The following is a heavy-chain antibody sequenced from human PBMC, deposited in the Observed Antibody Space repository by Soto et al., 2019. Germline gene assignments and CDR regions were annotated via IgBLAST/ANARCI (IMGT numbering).Heavy chain of an antibody. V-gene: IGHV1-46*03. CDR2: INPSGGYT. D-gene: IGHD2-21*02. CDR1: GYTFTSYY. Sequence: ASVKVSCKASGYTFTSYYMNWVRQAPGQGLEWLGIINPSGGYTTYAQRFLGRVTMTSDTSPSTVHMELGSLTSEDTAVYYCARGGGIVVVTAPYDHWRQGTLVTVSS. J-gene: IGHJ4*02. CDR3: ARGGGIVVVTAPYDH.